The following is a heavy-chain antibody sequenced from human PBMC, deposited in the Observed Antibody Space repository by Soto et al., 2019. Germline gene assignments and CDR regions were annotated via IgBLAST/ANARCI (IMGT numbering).Heavy chain of an antibody. CDR2: IYPGDSDT. D-gene: IGHD3-16*02. CDR1: GYSFTSYW. CDR3: ARHSRYDYVWGSYRWEYFDY. J-gene: IGHJ4*02. Sequence: GESLRISCKGSGYSFTSYWIGWVRQMPGKGLEWMGIIYPGDSDTRYSPSFQGQVTISADKSISTAYLQWSSLKASDTAMYYCARHSRYDYVWGSYRWEYFDYWGQGTLVTSPQ. V-gene: IGHV5-51*01.